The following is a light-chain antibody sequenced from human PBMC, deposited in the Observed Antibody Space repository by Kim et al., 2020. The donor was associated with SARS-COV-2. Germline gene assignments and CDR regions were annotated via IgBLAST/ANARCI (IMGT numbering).Light chain of an antibody. J-gene: IGKJ2*01. CDR3: QQGFT. V-gene: IGKV3-15*01. CDR1: QSVSSN. Sequence: EIVMTQSPATLSVSPGERAALSCRASQSVSSNLAWYQQKPGQAPRLLIYGASTRATGIPARFSGSGCGTEFTLTISSLQSEDFAVYYCQQGFTFGQGTKLEIK. CDR2: GAS.